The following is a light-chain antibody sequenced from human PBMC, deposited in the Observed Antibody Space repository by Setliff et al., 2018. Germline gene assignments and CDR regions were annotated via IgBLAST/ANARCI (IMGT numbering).Light chain of an antibody. V-gene: IGLV2-14*03. CDR2: AAS. CDR3: LSYTNSDTVV. J-gene: IGLJ1*01. Sequence: QSDLTQPASVSGSLGQSITISCIGTSSDIGGTNYVSWYQQFPGEAPQFIIYAASDRPSGVSHRFSGSKSGNTASLTISGLQAEDEADYYCLSYTNSDTVVFGTGTKAPS. CDR1: SSDIGGTNY.